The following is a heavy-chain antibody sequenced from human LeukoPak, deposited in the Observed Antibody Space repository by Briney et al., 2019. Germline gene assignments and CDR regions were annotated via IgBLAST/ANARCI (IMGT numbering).Heavy chain of an antibody. CDR2: ISDSGRST. Sequence: GGSLRLSCAVSGITLSNYGMSWVRQAPGKGLEWVVGISDSGRSTNYADSVKGRFTISRDNPKNTLYLQMNSLRAEDTAVYFCAKRGVVIRVILVGFHKEAYYFDSWGQGALVTVSS. CDR3: AKRGVVIRVILVGFHKEAYYFDS. CDR1: GITLSNYG. J-gene: IGHJ4*02. V-gene: IGHV3-23*01. D-gene: IGHD2-15*01.